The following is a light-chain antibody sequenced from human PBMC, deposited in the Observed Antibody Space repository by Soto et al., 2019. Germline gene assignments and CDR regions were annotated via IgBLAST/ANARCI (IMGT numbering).Light chain of an antibody. V-gene: IGLV1-40*01. CDR2: GNN. CDR1: SSNIGAPYD. CDR3: QSFDSSLRGGV. Sequence: QSVLTQPPSVSGATGQRVTISCTGSSSNIGAPYDVHWYQQLPGTAPKLLIYGNNNRPSGVPDRFSGSKSGTSASLAITGLQAEDEADYYCQSFDSSLRGGVFGGGTKLTVL. J-gene: IGLJ2*01.